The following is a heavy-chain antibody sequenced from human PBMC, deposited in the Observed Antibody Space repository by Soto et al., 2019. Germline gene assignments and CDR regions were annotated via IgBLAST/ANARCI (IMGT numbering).Heavy chain of an antibody. V-gene: IGHV3-7*02. CDR2: INQDGSEI. J-gene: IGHJ4*02. D-gene: IGHD6-13*01. Sequence: EVQLVESGGGLVQPGGSLRLSCVASGFTFSSEYMSWVRQAPGKGLEWVGNINQDGSEIYYLDSVKGRFTISRDNAKKSVFLQMNSLRPEDTAVDYCATIAAVRFDYWGQGTLVTVSS. CDR3: ATIAAVRFDY. CDR1: GFTFSSEY.